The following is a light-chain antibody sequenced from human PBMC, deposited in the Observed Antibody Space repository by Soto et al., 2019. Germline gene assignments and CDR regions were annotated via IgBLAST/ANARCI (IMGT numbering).Light chain of an antibody. CDR3: FSYAGSSTSVL. Sequence: QSALTQPASVSGSPGQSITISCTGTSSDVGSYNLVSWYQQLPGKAPKLMIYEGTKRPSGISNRFSGSKSGNTASLTISGLQAEDEADYYCFSYAGSSTSVLFGGGTKVTVL. CDR1: SSDVGSYNL. J-gene: IGLJ2*01. CDR2: EGT. V-gene: IGLV2-23*01.